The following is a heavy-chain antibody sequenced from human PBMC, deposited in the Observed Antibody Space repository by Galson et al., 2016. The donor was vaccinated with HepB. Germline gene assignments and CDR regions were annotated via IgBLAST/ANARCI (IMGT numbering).Heavy chain of an antibody. CDR3: ARSVEGHFDY. CDR1: GFTFRSYA. D-gene: IGHD1-1*01. V-gene: IGHV3-21*01. CDR2: ISSSSTYI. J-gene: IGHJ4*02. Sequence: SLRLSCAASGFTFRSYAMNWVRQAPGKGLEWVSSISSSSTYIYYADSVKGRFTISRDNAKNSLYLQMNSLRADDTAVYYCARSVEGHFDYWGQGILVTVSS.